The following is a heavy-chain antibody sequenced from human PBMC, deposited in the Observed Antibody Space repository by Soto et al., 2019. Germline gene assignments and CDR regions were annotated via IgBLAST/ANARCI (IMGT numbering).Heavy chain of an antibody. V-gene: IGHV1-18*03. CDR1: GYTFTSYG. CDR2: ISAYNGNT. Sequence: QVQLVQSGAEVKKPGASVKVSCKASGYTFTSYGISWVRQAPGQGLEWMGWISAYNGNTNYAQKLQGRVTMTTDTSTSTAYMELRSLRSDDMAVYYCARRGRYCSGGSCYSAYYFDYWGQGTLVTVSS. CDR3: ARRGRYCSGGSCYSAYYFDY. D-gene: IGHD2-15*01. J-gene: IGHJ4*02.